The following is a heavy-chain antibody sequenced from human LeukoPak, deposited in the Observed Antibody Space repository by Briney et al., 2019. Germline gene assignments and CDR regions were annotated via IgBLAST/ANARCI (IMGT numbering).Heavy chain of an antibody. V-gene: IGHV5-51*01. CDR3: ARRDSSSFLWGRGAFDI. CDR1: GYSFTSYW. D-gene: IGHD6-6*01. J-gene: IGHJ3*02. Sequence: GESLKISCKGSGYSFTSYWIGWVRQMPGKGLEWMGIIYPGDSDTRYSPSFQGQVTISADKSISTAYLQWSSLKASDTAMYYCARRDSSSFLWGRGAFDIWGQGTMVTVSS. CDR2: IYPGDSDT.